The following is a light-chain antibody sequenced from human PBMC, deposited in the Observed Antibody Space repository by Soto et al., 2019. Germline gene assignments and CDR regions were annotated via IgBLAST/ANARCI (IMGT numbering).Light chain of an antibody. CDR1: SSDVGGYNY. Sequence: QSVLTQPASVSGSPGQSITISCTGTSSDVGGYNYVSWYQQHPGKAPKLMIYDVSNRPSGVSNRVSGSKSGNTASLTISGLQAEDEADYYCSSYTSSNTLHVLFGGGTKLTVL. V-gene: IGLV2-14*01. CDR2: DVS. CDR3: SSYTSSNTLHVL. J-gene: IGLJ2*01.